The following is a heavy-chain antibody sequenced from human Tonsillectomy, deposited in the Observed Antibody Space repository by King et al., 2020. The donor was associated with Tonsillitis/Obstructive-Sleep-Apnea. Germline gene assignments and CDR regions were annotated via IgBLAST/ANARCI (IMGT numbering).Heavy chain of an antibody. CDR3: ARVGASGDYSVSEHFQH. J-gene: IGHJ1*01. CDR2: IYYSGST. Sequence: VQLQESGPGLVKPSETLSLTCTVSGGPISSYYWSWIRQPPGKGLEWIGYIYYSGSTNYNPSLKSRVTISVDTSKNQFSLRLSSVTAADTAVYYCARVGASGDYSVSEHFQHWGPGTLVTVSS. CDR1: GGPISSYY. V-gene: IGHV4-59*01. D-gene: IGHD4-11*01.